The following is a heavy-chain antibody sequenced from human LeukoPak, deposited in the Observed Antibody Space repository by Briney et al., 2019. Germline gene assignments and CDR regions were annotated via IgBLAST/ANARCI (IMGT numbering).Heavy chain of an antibody. J-gene: IGHJ4*02. CDR3: ARVMAGTVHLDH. CDR1: GYTFTGYY. D-gene: IGHD6-19*01. CDR2: INPNSGGT. Sequence: ASVKVSCKASGYTFTGYYMHWVRQAPGQGLEWMGWINPNSGGTNYAQKFQGRVTMTRDTSISTAYMELSRLRSDDTAVYYCARVMAGTVHLDHWGQGTLVTVSS. V-gene: IGHV1-2*02.